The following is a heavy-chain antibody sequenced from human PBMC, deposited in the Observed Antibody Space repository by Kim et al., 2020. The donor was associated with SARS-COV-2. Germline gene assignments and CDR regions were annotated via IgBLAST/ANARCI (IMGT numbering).Heavy chain of an antibody. CDR2: IIPIFGTA. CDR3: VRELLDEWGLRVPDP. Sequence: SVKVSCKASGGTFSSYAISWVRQAPGQGLEWMGGIIPIFGTANYAQKFQGRVTITADESTSTAYMELSSLRSEDTAVYYCVRELLDEWGLRVPDPWGQGTLVTVSS. CDR1: GGTFSSYA. D-gene: IGHD2-21*01. V-gene: IGHV1-69*13. J-gene: IGHJ5*02.